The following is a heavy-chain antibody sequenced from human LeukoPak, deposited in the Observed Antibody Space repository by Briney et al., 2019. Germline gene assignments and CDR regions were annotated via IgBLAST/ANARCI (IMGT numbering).Heavy chain of an antibody. V-gene: IGHV3-48*01. CDR2: ISSSSSTI. CDR1: GFTFSSYS. D-gene: IGHD3-22*01. Sequence: PGGSLRLSCAASGFTFSSYSMNWVRQAPGKGLEWVSYISSSSSTIYYADSVKGRFTISRDNAKNSLYLQMNSLRAEDTAVYYCARGLYYYDSSGQSWRVDKNDYWGQGTLVTVSS. J-gene: IGHJ4*02. CDR3: ARGLYYYDSSGQSWRVDKNDY.